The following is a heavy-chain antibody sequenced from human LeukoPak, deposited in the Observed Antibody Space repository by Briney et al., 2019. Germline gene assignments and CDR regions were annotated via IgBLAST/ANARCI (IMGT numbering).Heavy chain of an antibody. CDR1: GYSFTGYW. CDR2: IYPGDSDT. D-gene: IGHD6-6*01. J-gene: IGHJ6*04. Sequence: GESLKISCKGSGYSFTGYWIGWVRQMPGKGLEWMGIIYPGDSDTRYSPSFQGQVTISADKSISTAYLQWSSLKASDTAMYYCARQRDPGSDYYYGMDVWGKGTTVTVSS. V-gene: IGHV5-51*01. CDR3: ARQRDPGSDYYYGMDV.